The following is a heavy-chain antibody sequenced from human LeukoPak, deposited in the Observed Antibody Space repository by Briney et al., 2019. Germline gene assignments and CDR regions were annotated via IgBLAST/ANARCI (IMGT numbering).Heavy chain of an antibody. CDR3: ARANYGSGSYYRAIYNWFDP. CDR2: IYYSGSS. J-gene: IGHJ5*02. V-gene: IGHV4-30-4*01. D-gene: IGHD3-10*01. Sequence: SETLSLTCTVSGGSISSGDYYWSWIRQPPGKGLEWIGYIYYSGSSYYNPSLKSRVTISVDTSKNQFSLRLSSVTAADTAVYYCARANYGSGSYYRAIYNWFDPWGQGTLVTVSS. CDR1: GGSISSGDYY.